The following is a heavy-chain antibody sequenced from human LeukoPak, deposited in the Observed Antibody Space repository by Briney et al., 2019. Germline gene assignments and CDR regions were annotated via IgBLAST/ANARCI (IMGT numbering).Heavy chain of an antibody. J-gene: IGHJ4*02. CDR2: ISSSSSTI. CDR3: ARLYCSSSSCYGEIDY. Sequence: PGGSLRLSCAAFGFTFSSYSMNWVRQAPGKGLEWVSYISSSSSTIYYADSAKGRFTISRDNAKNSLYLQMNSLRAEDTAVYYCARLYCSSSSCYGEIDYWGQGTLVTVSS. D-gene: IGHD2-2*01. V-gene: IGHV3-48*01. CDR1: GFTFSSYS.